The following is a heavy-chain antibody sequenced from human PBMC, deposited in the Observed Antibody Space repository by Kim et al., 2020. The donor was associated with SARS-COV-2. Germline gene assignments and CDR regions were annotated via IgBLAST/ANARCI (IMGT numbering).Heavy chain of an antibody. J-gene: IGHJ6*02. CDR3: DKPEGYCSSTSCRGFYYYGMDV. D-gene: IGHD2-2*01. CDR1: GFTFSSYG. CDR2: ISSNGGST. Sequence: GGSLRLSCSASGFTFSSYGMHWVRQAPGKGLEYVSTISSNGGSTYYADSVKGRFTISRDNSKNTLYLQMSSLRAEDTAVYYCDKPEGYCSSTSCRGFYYYGMDVWGQVTTVTVS. V-gene: IGHV3-64D*06.